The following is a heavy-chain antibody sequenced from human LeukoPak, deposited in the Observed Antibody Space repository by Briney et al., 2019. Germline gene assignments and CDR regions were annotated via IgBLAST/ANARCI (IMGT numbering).Heavy chain of an antibody. Sequence: GESLKISCKGSGYSFTSYWIGWVRPMPGKGLEWMGIIYPGDSDTRYSPSFQSQVTISADKSISTAYLQWSSLKASDTAMYYCARHCYDSSGYSWFDPWGQGTLVTVSS. D-gene: IGHD3-22*01. CDR1: GYSFTSYW. CDR3: ARHCYDSSGYSWFDP. J-gene: IGHJ5*02. V-gene: IGHV5-51*01. CDR2: IYPGDSDT.